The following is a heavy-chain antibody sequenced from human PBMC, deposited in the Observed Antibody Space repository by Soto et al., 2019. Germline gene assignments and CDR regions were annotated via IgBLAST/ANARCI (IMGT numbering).Heavy chain of an antibody. Sequence: QVQLVESGGGVVQPGRSLNLSCAASGFSFSTYAMHWVRQAPGKGLEWVAVISYEGSTKYYADSMKGRFTISRDNAKNTLYLQMYSLRAGDTAVYYCAKQFSGWSYFFDDWGQGTLVTVSS. V-gene: IGHV3-30-3*02. J-gene: IGHJ4*02. D-gene: IGHD6-19*01. CDR3: AKQFSGWSYFFDD. CDR2: ISYEGSTK. CDR1: GFSFSTYA.